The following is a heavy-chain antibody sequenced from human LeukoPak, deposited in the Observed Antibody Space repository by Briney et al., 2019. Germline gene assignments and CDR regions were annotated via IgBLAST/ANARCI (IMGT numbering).Heavy chain of an antibody. CDR2: ISYDGSNK. Sequence: GGSLRLSCAASGFTFSSYGMHWVRQAPGKGLEWVAVISYDGSNKYYADSVKGRFTISRDNSKNTLYLQMNSLRAEDTAVYYCARDADYWGQGTLVTVSS. J-gene: IGHJ4*02. CDR1: GFTFSSYG. CDR3: ARDADY. V-gene: IGHV3-30*19.